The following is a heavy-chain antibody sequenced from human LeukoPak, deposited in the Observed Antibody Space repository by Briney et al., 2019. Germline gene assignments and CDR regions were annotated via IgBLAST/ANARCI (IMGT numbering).Heavy chain of an antibody. Sequence: GGSLRLSSAASGFTFSSYSMNWVRQAPGNGLEWDSYISSSSSTIYYADSVKGRFTISRDNAKNSLYLQMNSLRAEDTAVYYCAREFADFWSGYSDYYMDVWGKGTTVTVSS. D-gene: IGHD3-3*01. CDR2: ISSSSSTI. CDR1: GFTFSSYS. V-gene: IGHV3-48*01. CDR3: AREFADFWSGYSDYYMDV. J-gene: IGHJ6*03.